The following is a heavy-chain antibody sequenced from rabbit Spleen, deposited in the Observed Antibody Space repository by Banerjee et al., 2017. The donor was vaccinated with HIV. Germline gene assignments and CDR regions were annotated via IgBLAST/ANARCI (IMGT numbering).Heavy chain of an antibody. CDR1: GFDLNNYNY. J-gene: IGHJ6*01. CDR3: ARDSGSSFSSYGMDL. V-gene: IGHV1S40*01. D-gene: IGHD8-1*01. Sequence: SLEESGGGLVKPEGSLTLTCKTSGFDLNNYNYICCVRQAPGKGLEWIACIYGGSSGSTYYASWAKGRFTISKTSSTTVTLQMTSLTDADTATYFCARDSGSSFSSYGMDLWGPGTLVTVS. CDR2: IYGGSSGST.